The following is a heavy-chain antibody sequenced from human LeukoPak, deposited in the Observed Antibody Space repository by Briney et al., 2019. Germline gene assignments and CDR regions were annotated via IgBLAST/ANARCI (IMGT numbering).Heavy chain of an antibody. CDR1: GFTVSSNY. CDR2: IYSGGST. CDR3: ARGHDYDSSVAY. J-gene: IGHJ4*02. D-gene: IGHD3-22*01. Sequence: GGSLRLSCAASGFTVSSNYMSWVRQAPGKGLVWVSVIYSGGSTYYADSVKGRFTISRDNSKNTLYLQMNSLRAEDTAVYYCARGHDYDSSVAYWGQGTLVTVSS. V-gene: IGHV3-66*01.